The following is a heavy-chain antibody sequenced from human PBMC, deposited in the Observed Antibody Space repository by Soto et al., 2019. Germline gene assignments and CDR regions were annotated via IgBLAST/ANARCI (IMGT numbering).Heavy chain of an antibody. CDR1: GFTFRNYG. CDR3: AKENQHLVXXY. V-gene: IGHV3-30*18. J-gene: IGHJ4*02. CDR2: ISHDGSDK. Sequence: QVQLVESGGGVVRPGRSLRLTCAASGFTFRNYGMHWVRQAPGKGLEWVAVISHDGSDKYYADSMKGRFIISRDNSENTLFLNMNSLKPXXXXVYYCAKENQHLVXXYWGQGTXVXXSS. D-gene: IGHD6-13*01.